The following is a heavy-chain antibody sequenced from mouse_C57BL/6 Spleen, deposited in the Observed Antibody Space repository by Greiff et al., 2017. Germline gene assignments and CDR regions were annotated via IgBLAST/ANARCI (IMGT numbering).Heavy chain of an antibody. D-gene: IGHD1-1*01. V-gene: IGHV1-54*01. CDR1: GYAFTNYL. CDR2: INPGSGGT. Sequence: VKLQESGAELVRPGTSVKVSCKASGYAFTNYLIEWVKQRPGQGLEWIGVINPGSGGTNYNEKFKGKATLTADKSSSTAYMQLSSLTSEDSAVYLCAREFPYYYGSRLGYYFDYWGQGTTLTVSS. J-gene: IGHJ2*01. CDR3: AREFPYYYGSRLGYYFDY.